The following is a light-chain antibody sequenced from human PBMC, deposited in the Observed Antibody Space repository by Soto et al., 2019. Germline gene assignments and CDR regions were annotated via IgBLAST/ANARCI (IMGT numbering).Light chain of an antibody. CDR1: QSVSSY. J-gene: IGKJ4*01. V-gene: IGKV3-11*01. CDR2: DAS. CDR3: QQRSIWLLT. Sequence: IVVTQKKNTLSFSPGERATLSCRASQSVSSYLAWYQQKPGQAPRLLIFDASNRATGIPARFSGSGSGTDFTLTISSLEPEDFAVYYCQQRSIWLLT.